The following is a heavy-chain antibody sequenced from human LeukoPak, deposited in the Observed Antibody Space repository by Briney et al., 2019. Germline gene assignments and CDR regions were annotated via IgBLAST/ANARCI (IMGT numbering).Heavy chain of an antibody. D-gene: IGHD3-16*01. V-gene: IGHV1-2*02. CDR2: INPNSGDT. CDR1: GCTITGYY. Sequence: GASVKVSCTASGCTITGYYMHWVRQAPGQGLEWMGWINPNSGDTSYAQKFQGRVTLTRDTSINTAYMELSRLTSDDTAVYSCAREQFGIAPWGQGTLVTVSS. CDR3: AREQFGIAP. J-gene: IGHJ5*02.